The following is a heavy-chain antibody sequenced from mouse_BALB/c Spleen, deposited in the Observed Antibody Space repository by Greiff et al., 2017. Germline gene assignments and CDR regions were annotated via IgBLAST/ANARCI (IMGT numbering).Heavy chain of an antibody. CDR3: ARRAYRPTSGYYYAMDY. Sequence: QVTLKVSGPGILQPSQTLSLTCSFSGFSLSTSGMGVSWIRQPSGKGLEWLAHIYWDDDKRYNPSLKSRLTISKDTSSNQVFLKITSVDTADTATYYCARRAYRPTSGYYYAMDYWGQGTSVTVSS. D-gene: IGHD1-1*01. V-gene: IGHV8-12*01. CDR2: IYWDDDK. CDR1: GFSLSTSGMG. J-gene: IGHJ4*01.